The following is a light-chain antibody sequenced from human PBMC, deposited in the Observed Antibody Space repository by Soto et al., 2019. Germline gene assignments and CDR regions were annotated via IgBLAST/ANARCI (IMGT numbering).Light chain of an antibody. CDR3: AAWDDSLNGGV. J-gene: IGLJ3*02. V-gene: IGLV1-44*01. CDR1: SSNIGSKT. CDR2: TDN. Sequence: QSVLTQSPSASGTPGQRVTISCSGSSSNIGSKTVNWYQQLPGTAPKLLIYTDNQRPSGVPDRFSASKSGTSASLAISGLQSEDEADYYCAAWDDSLNGGVFGGGTKLTVL.